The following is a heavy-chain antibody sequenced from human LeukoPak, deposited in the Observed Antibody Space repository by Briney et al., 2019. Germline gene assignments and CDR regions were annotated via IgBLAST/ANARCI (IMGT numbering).Heavy chain of an antibody. J-gene: IGHJ4*02. CDR2: IYYSGST. CDR3: AREISYYYDSSGYYGYFDY. Sequence: SETLSLTCAVSGGSISSSSYYWGWIRQPPGKGLEWIGSIYYSGSTYYNPSLKSRVTISVDTSKNQFSLKLSSVTAADTAVYYCAREISYYYDSSGYYGYFDYWGQGTLVTVSS. D-gene: IGHD3-22*01. V-gene: IGHV4-39*07. CDR1: GGSISSSSYY.